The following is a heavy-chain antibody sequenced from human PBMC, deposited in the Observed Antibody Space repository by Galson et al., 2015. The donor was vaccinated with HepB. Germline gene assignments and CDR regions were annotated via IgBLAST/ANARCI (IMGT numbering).Heavy chain of an antibody. CDR1: GGTFSSYA. J-gene: IGHJ3*02. V-gene: IGHV1-69*04. CDR3: ASPGCRDFDAFDI. Sequence: SVKVSCKASGGTFSSYAISWVRQAPGQGLEWMGRIIPILGIANYAQKFQGRVTITADKSTSTAYMELSSLRSEDTAVYYCASPGCRDFDAFDIWGQGTMVTVSS. D-gene: IGHD2-21*02. CDR2: IIPILGIA.